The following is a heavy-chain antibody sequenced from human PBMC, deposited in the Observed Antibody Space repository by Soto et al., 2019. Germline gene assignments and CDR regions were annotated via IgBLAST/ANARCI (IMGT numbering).Heavy chain of an antibody. Sequence: PSQTLSLTCALSGDSVSSNSAAWNRIRQSPSRGLEWLGRTYYRSKWYNDYAVSVKSRITINPDTSKNQFSLQLNSVTPEDTAVYYCARSLVTPKYYYDSSGSYYFDYWGQGTLVTVSS. D-gene: IGHD3-22*01. CDR2: TYYRSKWYN. V-gene: IGHV6-1*01. CDR3: ARSLVTPKYYYDSSGSYYFDY. CDR1: GDSVSSNSAA. J-gene: IGHJ4*02.